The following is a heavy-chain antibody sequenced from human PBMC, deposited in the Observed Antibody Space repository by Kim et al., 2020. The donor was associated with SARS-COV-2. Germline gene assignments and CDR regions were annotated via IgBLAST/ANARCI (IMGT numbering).Heavy chain of an antibody. Sequence: PSFQGHVTISADKSISTAYLQWSSLKASDTAMYYCARLEISGSYYPPFDYWGQGTLVTVSS. CDR3: ARLEISGSYYPPFDY. J-gene: IGHJ4*02. D-gene: IGHD1-26*01. V-gene: IGHV5-10-1*01.